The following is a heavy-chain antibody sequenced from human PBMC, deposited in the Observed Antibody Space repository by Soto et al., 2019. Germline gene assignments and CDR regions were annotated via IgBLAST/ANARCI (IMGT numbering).Heavy chain of an antibody. CDR2: IGTSGSYI. Sequence: PGESLRLYCAGSGFIFSRYSMNWVRQAAGKGLEWDTSIGTSGSYIYDTDTVKVRITINRDNTKESQNLQMKKLRAEDTAIYYCARGSAFIGLDYWGQGT. CDR3: ARGSAFIGLDY. V-gene: IGHV3-21*01. D-gene: IGHD1-26*01. J-gene: IGHJ4*02. CDR1: GFIFSRYS.